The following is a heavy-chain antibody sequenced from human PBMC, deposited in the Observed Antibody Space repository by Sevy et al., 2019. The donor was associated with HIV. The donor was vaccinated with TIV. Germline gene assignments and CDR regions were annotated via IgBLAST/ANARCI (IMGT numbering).Heavy chain of an antibody. CDR3: AKVYSYCSGGSGYYYYFDY. CDR1: GFTFSSYA. V-gene: IGHV3-23*01. CDR2: ISGSGGST. D-gene: IGHD2-15*01. Sequence: GGSLRLSCAASGFTFSSYAMSWVRQAPGKGLEWVSAISGSGGSTYYADSVKGRFTISRDNSKNTLYLQMNSLRAEDTAVYYCAKVYSYCSGGSGYYYYFDYWGQGTLVTVSS. J-gene: IGHJ4*02.